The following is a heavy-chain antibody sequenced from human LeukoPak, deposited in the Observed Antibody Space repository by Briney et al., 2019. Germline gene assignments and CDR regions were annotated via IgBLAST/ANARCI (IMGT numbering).Heavy chain of an antibody. CDR1: GYTFTGYY. Sequence: ASVKVSCKASGYTFTGYYMHWVRQAPGQGLEWMGRINPNSGGTNYAQKFQGRVTMTRDTSISTAYMELSRLRSDDTAVYYCARDYCSGGSCYHMDVWGKGTTVTVSS. V-gene: IGHV1-2*06. CDR3: ARDYCSGGSCYHMDV. CDR2: INPNSGGT. D-gene: IGHD2-15*01. J-gene: IGHJ6*03.